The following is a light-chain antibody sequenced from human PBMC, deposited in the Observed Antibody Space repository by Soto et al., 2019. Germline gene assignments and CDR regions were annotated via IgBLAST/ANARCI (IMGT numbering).Light chain of an antibody. CDR1: SSDVGGYKY. Sequence: QSALTQPASVSGSPGQSITISCTGTSSDVGGYKYVSWYQHHPGKAPKLMIFEVSHRPSGVSSRFSGSKSGNTASLTISGLQAEDEADYYCSSYTTSSTLVFGGGTKVTVL. V-gene: IGLV2-14*01. CDR3: SSYTTSSTLV. CDR2: EVS. J-gene: IGLJ2*01.